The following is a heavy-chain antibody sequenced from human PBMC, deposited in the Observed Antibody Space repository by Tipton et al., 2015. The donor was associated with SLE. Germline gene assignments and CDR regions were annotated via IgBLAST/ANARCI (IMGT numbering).Heavy chain of an antibody. V-gene: IGHV3-30*03. J-gene: IGHJ6*02. Sequence: SLRLSCTASGFTFSSYGMHWVRQAPGKGLEWVAVIYSDGKHKFHADSVKGRFTISRDNSKNTLYLQMNSLRPEDTAVYYCARPKLGVGAPINYHGLDVWGQGTTVTVSS. CDR1: GFTFSSYG. D-gene: IGHD1-26*01. CDR3: ARPKLGVGAPINYHGLDV. CDR2: IYSDGKHK.